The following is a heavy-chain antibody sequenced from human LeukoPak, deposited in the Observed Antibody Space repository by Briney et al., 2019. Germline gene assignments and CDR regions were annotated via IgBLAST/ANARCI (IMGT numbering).Heavy chain of an antibody. V-gene: IGHV4-38-2*02. Sequence: SETLSLTCTVSGYSISSGYYWGWIRQPPGKGLEWIGTIHHSGNTYYNPSLKSRVTISIDTSKNQLSLKLSSVTAADTAVYYCARLGEWELPDYWGQGTLVTVSS. J-gene: IGHJ4*02. CDR1: GYSISSGYY. CDR3: ARLGEWELPDY. CDR2: IHHSGNT. D-gene: IGHD1-26*01.